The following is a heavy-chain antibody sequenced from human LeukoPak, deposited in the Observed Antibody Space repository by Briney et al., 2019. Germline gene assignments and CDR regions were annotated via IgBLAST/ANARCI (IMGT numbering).Heavy chain of an antibody. Sequence: AGGSLRLSCAASGSTFSSFSMNWVRQAPGKGLEWVSSITSSSSAIHFADSVKGRFTISRDNAKNSLYLQMNSLRAEDTAVYYCARDRSRIFDYWGQGTLVTVSS. D-gene: IGHD2/OR15-2a*01. CDR2: ITSSSSAI. J-gene: IGHJ4*02. CDR1: GSTFSSFS. CDR3: ARDRSRIFDY. V-gene: IGHV3-48*01.